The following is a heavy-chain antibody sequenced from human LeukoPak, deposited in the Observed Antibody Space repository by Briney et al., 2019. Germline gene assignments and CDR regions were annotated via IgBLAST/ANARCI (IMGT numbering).Heavy chain of an antibody. D-gene: IGHD2/OR15-2a*01. Sequence: ASVKVSCKASGGTFSSYAISWVRQAPGQGLEGMGGIIPIFGTANYAQKFQGRVTITTDESTSTAYMELSSLRSEDTAVYYCARDVNSRGPFDYWGQGTLVTVSS. V-gene: IGHV1-69*05. J-gene: IGHJ4*02. CDR2: IIPIFGTA. CDR1: GGTFSSYA. CDR3: ARDVNSRGPFDY.